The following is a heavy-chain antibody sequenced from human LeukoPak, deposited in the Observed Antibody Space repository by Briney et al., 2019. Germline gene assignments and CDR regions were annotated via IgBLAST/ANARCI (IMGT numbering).Heavy chain of an antibody. CDR1: GYTFTGYY. Sequence: ASVKVSCKASGYTFTGYYMHWVRQAPGQGLEWMGWINPNSGGTNYAQKFQGRVTMTRDTSISTAYMELSSLRAEDTAVYYCARVGQYCSSTSCYHEVMDVWGQGTTVTVSS. CDR2: INPNSGGT. V-gene: IGHV1-2*02. D-gene: IGHD2-2*01. J-gene: IGHJ6*02. CDR3: ARVGQYCSSTSCYHEVMDV.